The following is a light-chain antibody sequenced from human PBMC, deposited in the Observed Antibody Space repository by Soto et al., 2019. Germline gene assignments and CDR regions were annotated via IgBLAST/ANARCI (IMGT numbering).Light chain of an antibody. J-gene: IGLJ3*02. Sequence: QSVLIQPPSASGTPGQRVTISCSGSSSNIGSNYVYWFQQLPGAAPKLLIYRNNQRPSGVPDRFSGSKSGTSASMAIGGLRSEEEADYYCATWEDNLAARVFGGGTQLTVL. CDR3: ATWEDNLAARV. CDR1: SSNIGSNY. V-gene: IGLV1-47*01. CDR2: RNN.